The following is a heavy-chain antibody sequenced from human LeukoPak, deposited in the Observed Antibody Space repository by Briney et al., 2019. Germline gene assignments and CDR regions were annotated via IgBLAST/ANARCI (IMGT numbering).Heavy chain of an antibody. Sequence: GGALRLSCAASGFTFSSYAMSWVRQAPGKGLEWVSRINSDGRSTSYADSVKGRFTISRDNAKNTLYLQMNSLRAEDTAVYYCGRESGSYPHFDYWGQGTLVTVSS. CDR1: GFTFSSYA. V-gene: IGHV3-74*01. CDR2: INSDGRST. J-gene: IGHJ4*02. D-gene: IGHD1-26*01. CDR3: GRESGSYPHFDY.